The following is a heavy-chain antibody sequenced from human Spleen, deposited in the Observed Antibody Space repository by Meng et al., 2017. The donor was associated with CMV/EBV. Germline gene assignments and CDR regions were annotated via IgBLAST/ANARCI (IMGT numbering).Heavy chain of an antibody. CDR1: GGSISSSSHY. Sequence: SETLSLTCSVTGGSISSSSHYWGWIRQPPGKGLEWIGYNFYSGSTYFNPSLKSRVTISVDTSKNQSSLKLSSVTAADTAVYYCARDLPQFWSGYSYYYYYGMDVWGQWTTVTVSS. V-gene: IGHV4-39*07. J-gene: IGHJ6*02. CDR3: ARDLPQFWSGYSYYYYYGMDV. CDR2: NFYSGST. D-gene: IGHD3-3*02.